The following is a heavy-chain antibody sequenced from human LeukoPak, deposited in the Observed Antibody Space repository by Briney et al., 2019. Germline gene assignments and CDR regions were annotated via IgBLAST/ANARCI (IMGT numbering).Heavy chain of an antibody. CDR2: FDPEDGEK. CDR3: ATVGSYYSTFDY. Sequence: ASVKVSCKVSGYTLTELSMHWVRQAPGKGLEWMGGFDPEDGEKIYAQKFQGRVTMTEDTSTDTAYMELSSLRSEDTAVYYCATVGSYYSTFDYWGQGTLVTVSS. J-gene: IGHJ4*02. CDR1: GYTLTELS. V-gene: IGHV1-24*01. D-gene: IGHD1-26*01.